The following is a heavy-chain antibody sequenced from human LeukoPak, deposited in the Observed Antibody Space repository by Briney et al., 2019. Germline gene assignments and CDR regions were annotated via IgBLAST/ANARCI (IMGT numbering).Heavy chain of an antibody. Sequence: GASVKVSCKASGYTFTDYYMHWVRQAPGQGLEWMGSIDPNSGATNYAQKFQGRVTMTRDTSISTAYMDLSRLNSDDTAVYYCAREWGFNYGLGDYWGQGTQVTVSS. J-gene: IGHJ4*02. D-gene: IGHD5-18*01. V-gene: IGHV1-2*02. CDR2: IDPNSGAT. CDR1: GYTFTDYY. CDR3: AREWGFNYGLGDY.